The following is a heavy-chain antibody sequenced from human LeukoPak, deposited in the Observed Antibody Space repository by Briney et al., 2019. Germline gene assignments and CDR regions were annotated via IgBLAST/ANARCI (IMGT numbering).Heavy chain of an antibody. CDR1: GYIFTVYY. Sequence: GASVKVSCKASGYIFTVYYIQWVRQAPGQGLEWMGRINPNSDVTNYTQKFQGRVTMTSDTSISTAYMELSRLRSDDTAVYYCARGLVGATTSGWFDPWGQGTLVTVSS. CDR2: INPNSDVT. V-gene: IGHV1-2*06. CDR3: ARGLVGATTSGWFDP. D-gene: IGHD1-26*01. J-gene: IGHJ5*02.